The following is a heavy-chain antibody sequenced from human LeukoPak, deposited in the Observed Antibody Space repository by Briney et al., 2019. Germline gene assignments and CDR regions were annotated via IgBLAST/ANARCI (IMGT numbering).Heavy chain of an antibody. J-gene: IGHJ4*02. CDR2: ISSNGGST. V-gene: IGHV3-64*01. Sequence: GGSLRLSCAASRFTFSSYAMHWVRQAPGKGLEYVSAISSNGGSTYYANSVKGRFTISRGNSKNTLYLQMGSLRAEDMAVYYCARHRGYCSSTSCYPYYFDWWGQGTLVTVSS. D-gene: IGHD2-2*01. CDR1: RFTFSSYA. CDR3: ARHRGYCSSTSCYPYYFDW.